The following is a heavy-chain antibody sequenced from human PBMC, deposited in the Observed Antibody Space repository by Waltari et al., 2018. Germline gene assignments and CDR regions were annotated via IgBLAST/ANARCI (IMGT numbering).Heavy chain of an antibody. CDR2: ISGYNGDT. D-gene: IGHD3-22*01. Sequence: QVQLVQSGAEVKKPGASVKVSCKASGYTFNNYGVAWVGQAPGKGLGWMGWISGYNGDTKFAQKCQDRLTMTTDTSTDTAYMELRSLRSDDTAVYYCARLYDNSYYNYASDYWGQGTLVTVSS. J-gene: IGHJ4*02. V-gene: IGHV1-18*01. CDR3: ARLYDNSYYNYASDY. CDR1: GYTFNNYG.